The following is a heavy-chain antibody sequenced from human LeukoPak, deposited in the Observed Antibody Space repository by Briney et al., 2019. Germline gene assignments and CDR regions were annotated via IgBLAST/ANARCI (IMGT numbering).Heavy chain of an antibody. V-gene: IGHV4-30-2*01. CDR2: IYHSRST. CDR1: GGSISSGGYY. Sequence: PSETLSLTCTVSGGSISSGGYYWSWIRQPPGKGLEWIGYIYHSRSTYYNPSLKSRVTISVDRSKNQFSLKLSSVTAADTAVYYCARVRTGEAFDIWGQGTMVTVSS. J-gene: IGHJ3*02. CDR3: ARVRTGEAFDI. D-gene: IGHD3/OR15-3a*01.